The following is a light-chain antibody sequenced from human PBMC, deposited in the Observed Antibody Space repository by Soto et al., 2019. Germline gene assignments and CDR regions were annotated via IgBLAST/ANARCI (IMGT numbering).Light chain of an antibody. CDR2: GAS. V-gene: IGKV3-20*01. J-gene: IGKJ2*01. Sequence: EIVLTQSPGTLSLSPGERATLSCRASQSVSSSYLAWYQQKAGQAPRLLIYGASSRATGIPDRLSGSGSGTAFTLTISRLEPEDFAVYYCQQYGDSPFTFGQGTKLEIK. CDR3: QQYGDSPFT. CDR1: QSVSSSY.